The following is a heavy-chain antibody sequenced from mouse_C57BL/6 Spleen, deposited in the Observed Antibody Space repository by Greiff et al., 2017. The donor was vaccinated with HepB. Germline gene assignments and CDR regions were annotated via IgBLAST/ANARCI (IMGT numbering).Heavy chain of an antibody. V-gene: IGHV5-6*01. J-gene: IGHJ2*01. D-gene: IGHD1-1*01. CDR2: ISSGGSYT. CDR1: GFTFSSYG. Sequence: EVHLVESGGDLVKPGGSLKLSCAASGFTFSSYGMSWVRQTPDKRLEWVATISSGGSYTYSPDSVKGRFTIYRDNAKNTLYLQMSRLKSEDTAMYYCARLPVQRYYYGSSSDDWGTGTTLTVSS. CDR3: ARLPVQRYYYGSSSDD.